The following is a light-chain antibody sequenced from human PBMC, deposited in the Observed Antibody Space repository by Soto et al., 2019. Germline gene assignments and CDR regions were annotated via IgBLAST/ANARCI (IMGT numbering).Light chain of an antibody. CDR2: EVT. V-gene: IGLV2-14*01. J-gene: IGLJ2*01. CDR3: SSYTSSHTLV. CDR1: SSDVGASDY. Sequence: QSALTQPASVSESPGQSITISCTGTSSDVGASDYVSWYEQHPGKAPELIIYEVTNRPSGVSNRFSGSKSGNTASLTISGLQAEDEADYYCSSYTSSHTLVLGGGTKVTVL.